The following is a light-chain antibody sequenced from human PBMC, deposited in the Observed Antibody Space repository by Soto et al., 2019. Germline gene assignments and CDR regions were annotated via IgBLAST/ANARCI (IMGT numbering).Light chain of an antibody. CDR3: AAWDDSLNGYV. Sequence: QSVLTQPPSASGTPGQRVTISCSGSSSNIGSNTVNWYQQLPGTAPKLLIYSNNQRPSGVPDRFSGSKSGTSASLAISGFHSEDEADYYCAAWDDSLNGYVFGTGTKVTVL. J-gene: IGLJ1*01. V-gene: IGLV1-44*01. CDR2: SNN. CDR1: SSNIGSNT.